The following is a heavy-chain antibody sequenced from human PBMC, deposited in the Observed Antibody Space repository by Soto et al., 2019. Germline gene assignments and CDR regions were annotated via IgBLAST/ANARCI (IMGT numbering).Heavy chain of an antibody. CDR2: ISAYNGNT. D-gene: IGHD2-2*01. Sequence: QVQLVQSGAEVKKPGASVKVSCKASGYTFTIYGISWVRQAPGQGLEWMGWISAYNGNTNYAQKLQGRVTMTTDTSTSTAYMELRSLRSDDTAVYYCARVFSDIVVVPAARTADYWGQGTLVTVSS. J-gene: IGHJ4*02. CDR1: GYTFTIYG. CDR3: ARVFSDIVVVPAARTADY. V-gene: IGHV1-18*01.